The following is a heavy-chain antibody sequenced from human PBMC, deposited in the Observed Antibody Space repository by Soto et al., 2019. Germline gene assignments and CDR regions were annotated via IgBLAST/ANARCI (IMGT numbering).Heavy chain of an antibody. CDR2: IIPTFGLG. V-gene: IGHV1-69*13. CDR1: GGTFNNYA. J-gene: IGHJ6*02. Sequence: SVKVSCKASGGTFNNYAISWVRQAPGQGLEWMGGIIPTFGLGNYAQKFQDRVTITADESRTTAYMEMSSLRSEDTAIYYCARGSSSSSSYYYYALDVWGQGTTVT. D-gene: IGHD6-6*01. CDR3: ARGSSSSSSYYYYALDV.